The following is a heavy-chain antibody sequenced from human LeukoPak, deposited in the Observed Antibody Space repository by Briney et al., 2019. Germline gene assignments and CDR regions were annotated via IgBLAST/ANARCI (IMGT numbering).Heavy chain of an antibody. J-gene: IGHJ4*02. CDR2: IIPIFGIA. V-gene: IGHV1-69*04. D-gene: IGHD3-22*01. CDR1: GGTLSSYA. CDR3: ARDRPRLGDDSSVYYFDY. Sequence: GASVKVSCKASGGTLSSYAISWGRQAPGQGLEWMGRIIPIFGIANYAQMFQGRVTITADKSTSTAYMELSSLRSEDTAVYYCARDRPRLGDDSSVYYFDYWGQGTLVTVSS.